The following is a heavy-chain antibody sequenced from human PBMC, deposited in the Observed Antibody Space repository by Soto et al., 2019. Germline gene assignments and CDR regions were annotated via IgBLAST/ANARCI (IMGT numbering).Heavy chain of an antibody. CDR2: ISPSSTYI. V-gene: IGHV3-21*01. D-gene: IGHD2-2*01. CDR1: GFTFSTYS. J-gene: IGHJ4*02. CDR3: ARVGGGVVVVPGANRGDF. Sequence: EVQLVESGGGLVKPGGSLRLSCAASGFTFSTYSMSWVRQAPGKGLEWVSSISPSSTYIHYADSVKGRFTISRDNAEKSLYLQMDSLGGEDTAVYYCARVGGGVVVVPGANRGDFWGQGTLVTVSS.